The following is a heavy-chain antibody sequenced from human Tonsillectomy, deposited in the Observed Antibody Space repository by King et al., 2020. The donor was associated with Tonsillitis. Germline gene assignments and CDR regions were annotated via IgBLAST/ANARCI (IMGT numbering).Heavy chain of an antibody. D-gene: IGHD2-15*01. CDR2: IIPTLGTT. CDR3: ARDGLVVADTTYYYGMDV. Sequence: VQLVQSGAEVKKPGSSVKVSCTASGGIFSSYAISWVRQAPGQGLEWMGGIIPTLGTTNYVQKFQGRVTISADESTSTAYMELSSLRSEDTAVYYCARDGLVVADTTYYYGMDVWGQGTTVTDSS. V-gene: IGHV1-69*01. J-gene: IGHJ6*02. CDR1: GGIFSSYA.